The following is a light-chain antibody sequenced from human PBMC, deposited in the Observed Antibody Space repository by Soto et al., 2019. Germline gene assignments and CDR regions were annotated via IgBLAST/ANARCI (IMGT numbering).Light chain of an antibody. CDR1: QSVNHN. J-gene: IGKJ5*01. CDR3: HQYNNWPPST. V-gene: IGKV3-15*01. CDR2: GAR. Sequence: DRVLTQSPATLSVSPGYTCTLSCRASQSVNHNVAWYLQKTGQPPRLLIYGARSRADGVPARFSGSGTGTDVALTISSLQSEDFGGDYCHQYNNWPPSTFGRGTRLELK.